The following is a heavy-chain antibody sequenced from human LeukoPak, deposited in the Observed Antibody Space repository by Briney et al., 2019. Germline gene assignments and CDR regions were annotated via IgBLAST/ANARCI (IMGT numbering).Heavy chain of an antibody. V-gene: IGHV4-39*07. CDR2: IYYSGST. CDR1: GGSISSSSYY. CDR3: ARNPTFDYDFDY. Sequence: PSETLSLTCTVSGGSISSSSYYWGWIRQPPGKGLEWIGSIYYSGSTYYNPSLKSRVTISVDTSKNQFSLKLSSVTAADTAVYYCARNPTFDYDFDYWGQGTLVTVSS. J-gene: IGHJ4*02. D-gene: IGHD4-17*01.